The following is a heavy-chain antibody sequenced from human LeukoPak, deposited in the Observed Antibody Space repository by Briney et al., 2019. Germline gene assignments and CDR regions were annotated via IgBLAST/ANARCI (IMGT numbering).Heavy chain of an antibody. CDR3: ARVTWNYVPFDY. CDR1: GFTFSSYW. J-gene: IGHJ4*02. D-gene: IGHD3-10*02. V-gene: IGHV3-74*01. CDR2: INSDGSTT. Sequence: GGSLRLSCAASGFTFSSYWMHWVRQAPGKGLGWVSRINSDGSTTTYADSVRGRFTISRDNARNTLYLQMNSLGAEDTAVYYCARVTWNYVPFDYWGQGTLVTVSS.